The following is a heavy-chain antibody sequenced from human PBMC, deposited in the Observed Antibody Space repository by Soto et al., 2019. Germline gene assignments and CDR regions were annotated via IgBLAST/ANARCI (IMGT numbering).Heavy chain of an antibody. D-gene: IGHD3-22*01. J-gene: IGHJ4*01. Sequence: EVQLVESGGGLVKPGGSLRLSRAASGFTFTNAWINWVRQAPGKGLEWVGRIKSKTDGGTTDYAEPVKGRFAISRDDSNNMVYLQMNSLKIEDTAVYYCTTDSYSTIIIVRFDYWGHGTLVTVSS. CDR1: GFTFTNAW. V-gene: IGHV3-15*07. CDR3: TTDSYSTIIIVRFDY. CDR2: IKSKTDGGTT.